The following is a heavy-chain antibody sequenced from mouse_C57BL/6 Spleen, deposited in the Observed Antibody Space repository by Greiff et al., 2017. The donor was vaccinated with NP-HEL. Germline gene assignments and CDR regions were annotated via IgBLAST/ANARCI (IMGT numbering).Heavy chain of an antibody. J-gene: IGHJ1*03. Sequence: EVQLQQSGPELVKPGASVKISCKASGYTFTDYYMNWVKQSHGKSLEWIGDINPNNGGTSYNQKFKGKATLTVDKSSSTAYMELRSLTSEDSAVYYCARPFDWYFDVWGTGTTVTVSS. V-gene: IGHV1-26*01. CDR1: GYTFTDYY. CDR2: INPNNGGT. CDR3: ARPFDWYFDV.